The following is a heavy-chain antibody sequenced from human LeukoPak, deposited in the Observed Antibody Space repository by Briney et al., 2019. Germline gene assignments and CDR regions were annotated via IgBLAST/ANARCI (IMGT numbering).Heavy chain of an antibody. CDR1: GFICSDYS. CDR3: TRERRGSYYAFES. D-gene: IGHD3-16*01. CDR2: VMSGRGST. Sequence: PGGPLSLFCAASGFICSDYSISWIRQSPGKGPEWISYVMSGRGSTNYTDSVKGRFTISRDNAKNSVALQLDGLRADDTAVYFCTRERRGSYYAFESWGQGTLVTVSS. V-gene: IGHV3-11*05. J-gene: IGHJ4*02.